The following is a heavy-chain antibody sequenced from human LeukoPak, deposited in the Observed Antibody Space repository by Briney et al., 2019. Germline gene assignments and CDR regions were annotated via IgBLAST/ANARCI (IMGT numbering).Heavy chain of an antibody. J-gene: IGHJ4*01. D-gene: IGHD6-13*01. CDR1: GYTFTVYY. CDR3: ARLSTAAAGFRFD. V-gene: IGHV1-2*05. Sequence: ASVKLSCTASGYTFTVYYLHWVREAPGPGLEWVGRINPNTGGTNSAQKFQARATMTRDTTISTAYIELSRLRPDVTFIYYCARLSTAAAGFRFDWGQGTLVTLSA. CDR2: INPNTGGT.